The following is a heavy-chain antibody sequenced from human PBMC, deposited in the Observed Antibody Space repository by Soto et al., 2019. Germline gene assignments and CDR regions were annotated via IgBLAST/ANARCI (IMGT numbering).Heavy chain of an antibody. Sequence: SETLSLTCTVSGGSLSSSSYYWGWIRQHPGKGLEWIGSIFYSGSTYYNPSLKSRVTISVDTSKGQFSLKLSSVTAADTAVYYCARHLTYCSAGSCYSDFPYYGMDVWGQGTTVTVSS. V-gene: IGHV4-39*01. CDR1: GGSLSSSSYY. CDR2: IFYSGST. D-gene: IGHD2-15*01. J-gene: IGHJ6*02. CDR3: ARHLTYCSAGSCYSDFPYYGMDV.